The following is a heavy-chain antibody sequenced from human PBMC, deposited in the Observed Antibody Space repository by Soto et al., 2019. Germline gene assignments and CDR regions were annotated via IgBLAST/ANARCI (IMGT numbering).Heavy chain of an antibody. V-gene: IGHV3-23*01. CDR3: AKRDVPHSSSNAYRYDH. CDR2: ISVRVGST. J-gene: IGHJ4*02. CDR1: GFPFAPST. D-gene: IGHD6-6*01. Sequence: EVQLLQSGGGLVQPGGSLTLSCGVSGFPFAPSTMSWVRQAPGKGLAWVSPISVRVGSTYSADSVQGRFTVSSDSSDYTLFLRMTSLTADDTAVYFGAKRDVPHSSSNAYRYDHWGRGVLVTVSS.